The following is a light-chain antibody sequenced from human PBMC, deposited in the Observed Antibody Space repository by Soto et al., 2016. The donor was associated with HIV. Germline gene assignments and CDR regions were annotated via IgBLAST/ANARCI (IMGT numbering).Light chain of an antibody. CDR2: GKN. V-gene: IGLV3-19*01. CDR3: NSRGSRV. Sequence: SSELTQDPAVSVALGQTVRITCQGDSLREYYASWYQQKPGQAPVLVIHGKNNRPSGVPDRFSGSTSGDTSSLTITGAQAEDEADYYCNSRGSRVFGGGTKLTVL. J-gene: IGLJ2*01. CDR1: SLREYY.